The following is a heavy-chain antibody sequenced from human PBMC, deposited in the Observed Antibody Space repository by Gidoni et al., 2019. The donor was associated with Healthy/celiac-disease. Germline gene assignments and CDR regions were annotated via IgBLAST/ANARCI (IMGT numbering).Heavy chain of an antibody. CDR2: ISSSGSTI. D-gene: IGHD2-21*02. CDR3: AREGAYCGGDCYPPRSFDY. CDR1: GFPFSDYY. Sequence: QVPLVESGGGLVKPGGSLRLSCAASGFPFSDYYLSWIRQAPGKGLEWGSYISSSGSTIYYADAVKGRFTISRDNAKNSLYLQMNSLRAEDTAVYYCAREGAYCGGDCYPPRSFDYWGQGTLVTVSS. V-gene: IGHV3-11*01. J-gene: IGHJ4*02.